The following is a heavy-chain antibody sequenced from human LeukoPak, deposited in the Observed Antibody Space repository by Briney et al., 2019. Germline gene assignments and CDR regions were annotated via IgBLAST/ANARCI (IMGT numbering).Heavy chain of an antibody. D-gene: IGHD3-10*01. CDR2: IYYSGST. CDR3: AREWGTWSSIDY. V-gene: IGHV4-59*12. CDR1: GGSISSYY. J-gene: IGHJ4*02. Sequence: SETLSLTCTVSGGSISSYYWSWIRQPPGKGLEWIGYIYYSGSTYYNPSLKSRVTISVDTSKNQFSLKLSSVTAADTAVYYCAREWGTWSSIDYWGQGTLVTVSS.